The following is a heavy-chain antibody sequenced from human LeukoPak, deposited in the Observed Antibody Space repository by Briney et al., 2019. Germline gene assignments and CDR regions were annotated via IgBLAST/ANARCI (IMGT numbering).Heavy chain of an antibody. J-gene: IGHJ6*02. CDR1: GFTFSNAW. V-gene: IGHV3-7*04. CDR2: IKEDGTGK. D-gene: IGHD6-13*01. CDR3: AREIPQQLVAMDV. Sequence: GGSLRLSCAASGFTFSNAWMSWVRQAPGKGLEWLANIKEDGTGKNHVDSVEGRFTISRDNAKNSLYLQMNGLRGEDTAVYYCAREIPQQLVAMDVWGQGTTVTVSS.